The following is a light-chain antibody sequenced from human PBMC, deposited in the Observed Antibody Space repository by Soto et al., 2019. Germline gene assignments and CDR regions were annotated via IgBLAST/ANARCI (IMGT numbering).Light chain of an antibody. J-gene: IGKJ5*01. CDR2: AAS. V-gene: IGKV3-15*01. CDR3: QQYYDWRAIT. Sequence: EILMTQSPATLSVSPGEGATLSCRASQNVVTNLAWYQQQPGQAPRLIIYAASTRATGVPARFSGSGSGTDFTLTISSVQSEDSAVYYCQQYYDWRAITFGQGTRLETK. CDR1: QNVVTN.